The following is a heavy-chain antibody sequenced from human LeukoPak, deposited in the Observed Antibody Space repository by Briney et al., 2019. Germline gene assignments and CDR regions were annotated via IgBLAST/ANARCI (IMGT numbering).Heavy chain of an antibody. V-gene: IGHV1-2*02. Sequence: GASVKVSCKASGYTFTGYYMHWVRQAPGQGLEGMGWINPNSGGTNYAQKFQGRVTMTRDTSISTACMELSRLRSDDTAVYYCAKATGIVGATNYWGQGTLVTVSS. CDR2: INPNSGGT. CDR1: GYTFTGYY. CDR3: AKATGIVGATNY. D-gene: IGHD1-26*01. J-gene: IGHJ4*02.